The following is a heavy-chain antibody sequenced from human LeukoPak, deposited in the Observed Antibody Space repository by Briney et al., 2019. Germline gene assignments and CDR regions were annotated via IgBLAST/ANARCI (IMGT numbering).Heavy chain of an antibody. J-gene: IGHJ4*02. Sequence: TGGSVRLSCIASGFTFSGYWMSWVRQAPGKGLEWVANIKQDGSEKYYVDSVKGRFTISRDNAKNSLSLQMNSLRAEDTALYYCARDRNYDSSGYYYPYFDYWGQGTLVSVSS. CDR2: IKQDGSEK. CDR3: ARDRNYDSSGYYYPYFDY. D-gene: IGHD3-22*01. CDR1: GFTFSGYW. V-gene: IGHV3-7*05.